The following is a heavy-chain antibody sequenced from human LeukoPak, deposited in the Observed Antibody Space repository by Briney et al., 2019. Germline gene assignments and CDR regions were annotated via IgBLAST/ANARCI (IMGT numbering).Heavy chain of an antibody. V-gene: IGHV4-34*01. CDR3: ATYTNRLHY. Sequence: SETLSLTCAVYGGSFSGYYWSWIRQPPGKGLEWIGEINHSGSTNYNPSLKSRVTISVDTSKNQFSLKLSSVTAADTAVYYCATYTNRLHYWGQGILVTVSS. D-gene: IGHD2-8*01. CDR2: INHSGST. CDR1: GGSFSGYY. J-gene: IGHJ4*02.